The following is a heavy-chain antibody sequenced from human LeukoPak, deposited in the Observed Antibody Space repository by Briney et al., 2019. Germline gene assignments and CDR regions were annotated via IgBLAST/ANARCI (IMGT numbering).Heavy chain of an antibody. D-gene: IGHD5-24*01. CDR1: GDSINSYY. Sequence: SETLSLTCTVSGDSINSYYWNWIRQPPGKGLEWIGYIYYSGRTYYNPSLKSRVTISVDTSKHQFSMKLKSVTAADTAVYFCARGRWLPNAFDIWGQGTMVTVFS. CDR2: IYYSGRT. CDR3: ARGRWLPNAFDI. V-gene: IGHV4-59*01. J-gene: IGHJ3*02.